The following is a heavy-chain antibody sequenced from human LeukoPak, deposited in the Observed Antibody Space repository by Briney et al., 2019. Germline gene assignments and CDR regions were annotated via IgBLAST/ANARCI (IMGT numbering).Heavy chain of an antibody. Sequence: GGSLRLSSAASGFTFSRFAVRWVRQAPGKGLEWVSTISGSGYSTYYADSVKGRFTLSGDSSKNTLFLQMNSLRAEDTAVYYCAKAPYSSSWNLYFDNWGQRTRVTVSS. CDR2: ISGSGYST. V-gene: IGHV3-23*01. CDR3: AKAPYSSSWNLYFDN. J-gene: IGHJ4*02. D-gene: IGHD6-13*01. CDR1: GFTFSRFA.